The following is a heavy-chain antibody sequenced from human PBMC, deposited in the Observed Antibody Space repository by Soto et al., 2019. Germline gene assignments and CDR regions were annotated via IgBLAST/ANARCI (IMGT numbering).Heavy chain of an antibody. D-gene: IGHD4-17*01. Sequence: TLSDRWSVAEGTIIGLDWNLIRQPPGKGLEWIGYIYYSGSTNYNPSLKSRVTISVDTSKNQFSLKLSSVTAADTAVYYCARRYGASFDYWGQGTLVTVSS. CDR2: IYYSGST. CDR1: EGTIIGLD. CDR3: ARRYGASFDY. J-gene: IGHJ4*02. V-gene: IGHV4-59*11.